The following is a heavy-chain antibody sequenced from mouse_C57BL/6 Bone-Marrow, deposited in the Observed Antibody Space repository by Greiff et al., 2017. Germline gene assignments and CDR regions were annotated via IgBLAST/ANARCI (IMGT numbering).Heavy chain of an antibody. CDR2: IDPSDSYT. J-gene: IGHJ2*01. V-gene: IGHV1-69*01. CDR1: GYTFTSYW. D-gene: IGHD2-4*01. Sequence: QVQLQQPGAELVMPGASVKLSCKASGYTFTSYWMHWVKQRPGQGLEWIGEIDPSDSYTNYNQKFKGKSTLTVAKSSSTAYMQLSSLTSKDSAVDYCARDYDYDGRDYFDYWGQGTTLTVSS. CDR3: ARDYDYDGRDYFDY.